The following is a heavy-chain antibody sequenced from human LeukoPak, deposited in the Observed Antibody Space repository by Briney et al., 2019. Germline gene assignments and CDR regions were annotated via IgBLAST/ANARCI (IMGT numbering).Heavy chain of an antibody. J-gene: IGHJ5*02. CDR1: GGSIGSSGYY. Sequence: SSETLSLTCTVSGGSIGSSGYYWGWLRQPPGKGLEWIASIYYSGSTYYNPSLKSRVTISVDTSKNQLSLKLSSLTAADTAVYYCARHEYSGSYYGLSWFDPWGQGTLVTVSS. V-gene: IGHV4-39*01. D-gene: IGHD1-26*01. CDR2: IYYSGST. CDR3: ARHEYSGSYYGLSWFDP.